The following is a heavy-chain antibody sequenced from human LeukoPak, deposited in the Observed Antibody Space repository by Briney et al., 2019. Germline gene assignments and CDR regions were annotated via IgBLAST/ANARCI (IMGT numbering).Heavy chain of an antibody. J-gene: IGHJ3*02. CDR3: VKSRDCSSPSCYSSDAFDI. CDR2: INGNGVST. Sequence: GGSLRLSCAASGFTLTNYVMSWVRQAPGKGLEWVSGINGNGVSTYYADSVKGRFTISRDNSKNTLYLQMNSLRADDTAVFYCVKSRDCSSPSCYSSDAFDIWGQGTMVTVS. V-gene: IGHV3-23*01. D-gene: IGHD2-2*02. CDR1: GFTLTNYV.